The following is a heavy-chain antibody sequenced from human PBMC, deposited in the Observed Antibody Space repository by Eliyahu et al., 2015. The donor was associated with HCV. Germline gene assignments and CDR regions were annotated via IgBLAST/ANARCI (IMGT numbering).Heavy chain of an antibody. V-gene: IGHV3-7*03. Sequence: EVQLXESGGGLVQPGGSLRLSXXAXGFPFXSYWMSWVRQAPGKGXGWVXNIKQDGSEKYYVDSVKGRFTISRDNAKNSLYLQMNSLRAEDTAVYYCARDLRIAVAGRVYYFDYWGQGTLVTVSS. D-gene: IGHD6-19*01. CDR3: ARDLRIAVAGRVYYFDY. CDR2: IKQDGSEK. J-gene: IGHJ4*02. CDR1: GFPFXSYW.